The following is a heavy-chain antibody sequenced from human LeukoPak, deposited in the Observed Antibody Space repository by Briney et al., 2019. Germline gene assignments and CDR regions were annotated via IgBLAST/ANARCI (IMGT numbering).Heavy chain of an antibody. CDR1: GGTFSSYA. Sequence: SVKVSCKASGGTFSSYAISWVRQPPAPGIEWMGGINPNYGTANYAQKFQDRVTITADESTSTAYMELSSLRSENTAVYYCARGPYCSGGSCYSRYYYGMDVWGKGTTVTVSS. D-gene: IGHD2-15*01. CDR2: INPNYGTA. J-gene: IGHJ6*04. CDR3: ARGPYCSGGSCYSRYYYGMDV. V-gene: IGHV1-69*01.